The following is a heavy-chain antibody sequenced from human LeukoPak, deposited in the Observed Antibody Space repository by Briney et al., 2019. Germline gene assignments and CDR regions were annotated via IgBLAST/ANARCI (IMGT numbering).Heavy chain of an antibody. J-gene: IGHJ4*02. CDR1: GYTFTSYY. CDR3: AREFGGDSSGCPEHLDY. Sequence: ASVKVSCKASGYTFTSYYMHWVRQAPGQGLEWMGIINPSGGSTSYAQKFQGRVTMTRDTSTSTVYMELSSLRSEDTAVYYCAREFGGDSSGCPEHLDYWGQGTLVTVSS. CDR2: INPSGGST. D-gene: IGHD3-22*01. V-gene: IGHV1-46*01.